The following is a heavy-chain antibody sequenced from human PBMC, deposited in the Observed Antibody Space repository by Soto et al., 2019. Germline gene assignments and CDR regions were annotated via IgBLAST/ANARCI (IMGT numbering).Heavy chain of an antibody. J-gene: IGHJ6*02. CDR3: ASRSYDRYYYYYGMDV. CDR1: GGSISSSNW. V-gene: IGHV4-4*02. D-gene: IGHD5-12*01. Sequence: QVQLQESGPGLVKPSGTLSLTCAVSGGSISSSNWWSWVRQPTGKGLEWIGEIYHSGSTNYNPSLKSRVTMSVDKSKNQFSLKLSSMTAADTAVSYCASRSYDRYYYYYGMDVWGQGTTVTVSS. CDR2: IYHSGST.